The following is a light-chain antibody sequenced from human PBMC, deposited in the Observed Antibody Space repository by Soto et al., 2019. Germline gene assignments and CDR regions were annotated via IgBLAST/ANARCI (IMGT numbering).Light chain of an antibody. Sequence: DVVMTQSPLSLPVTLGQPASISCRSSQSLVSSNENTFLIWFQQRPGQSPRRLIYKVSNRDSAVPDRFTGSGSCTDFTLEISRVEAEDVGVYYCMQATHWPWTFGRGTKVELK. J-gene: IGKJ1*01. CDR1: QSLVSSNENTF. CDR3: MQATHWPWT. V-gene: IGKV2-30*01. CDR2: KVS.